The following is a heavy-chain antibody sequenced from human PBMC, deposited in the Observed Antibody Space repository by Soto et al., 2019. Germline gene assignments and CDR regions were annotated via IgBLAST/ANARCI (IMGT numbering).Heavy chain of an antibody. CDR1: GGAIISSSYY. D-gene: IGHD6-13*01. CDR3: AKPLLSAAHWDP. J-gene: IGHJ5*02. V-gene: IGHV4-39*01. Sequence: PSETLSLTCTVSGGAIISSSYYWGLIRQPPGKGLEWIGSSYYSGSTYYNPSRKSRVTISVDTSKNQFSLKLSSVTAADTAVYYCAKPLLSAAHWDPWGQGTLVTVSS. CDR2: SYYSGST.